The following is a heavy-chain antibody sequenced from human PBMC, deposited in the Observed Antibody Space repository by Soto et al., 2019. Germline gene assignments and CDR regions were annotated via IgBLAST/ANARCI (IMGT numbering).Heavy chain of an antibody. J-gene: IGHJ4*02. D-gene: IGHD5-12*01. CDR3: VRVVAIPGYPDN. Sequence: QVQLVQSGAEVRQPASPVKVSCTTSGATFSSYAITWVRQAPGQGLEWMGGIVPTVDTSTYAQKFQGRVTITADKFTNTVYMELSSLRSDDTAVYYCVRVVAIPGYPDNWGQGTLVTVSS. CDR1: GATFSSYA. CDR2: IVPTVDTS. V-gene: IGHV1-69*14.